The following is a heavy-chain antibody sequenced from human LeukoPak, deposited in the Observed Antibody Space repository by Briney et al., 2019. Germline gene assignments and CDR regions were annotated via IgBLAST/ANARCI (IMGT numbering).Heavy chain of an antibody. D-gene: IGHD3-22*01. Sequence: ASVKVSCKASGYTFTGYYMHWVRQAPGQGLEWMGWINPNSGGTNYAQKFQGRVTMTRDTSISTAYMELSRLRSDDTAVYCCARDATYYYDSSGSHTFDIWGQGTMVTVSS. CDR3: ARDATYYYDSSGSHTFDI. CDR1: GYTFTGYY. V-gene: IGHV1-2*02. CDR2: INPNSGGT. J-gene: IGHJ3*02.